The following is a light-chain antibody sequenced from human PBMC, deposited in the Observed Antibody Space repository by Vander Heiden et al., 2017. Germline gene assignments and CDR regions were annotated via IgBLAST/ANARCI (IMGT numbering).Light chain of an antibody. CDR3: QSYDSSLSTV. V-gene: IGLV1-40*01. Sequence: QSVLTQPPSVSGAPGQRVPISCTGSSSNIGAGYDVHWYQQLPGTAPKLLIYGNSNRPSGVPDRFSGSKSGTSASLAITGLQAEDEADYYCQSYDSSLSTVFGTGTKVTVL. J-gene: IGLJ1*01. CDR2: GNS. CDR1: SSNIGAGYD.